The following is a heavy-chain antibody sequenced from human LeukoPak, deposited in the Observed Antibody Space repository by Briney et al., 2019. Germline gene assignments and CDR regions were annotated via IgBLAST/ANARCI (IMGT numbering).Heavy chain of an antibody. CDR2: INHSGST. CDR3: ASQYCSSTRCYEEHAFDI. V-gene: IGHV4-39*07. Sequence: PSQTLSLTCTVSGGSISSGSYYWSWIRQPPGKGLEWIGEINHSGSTNYNPSLMSRVTISVDTSKNQISLKLSSVTAADTAVYFCASQYCSSTRCYEEHAFDIWGQGTMVTVSS. D-gene: IGHD2-2*01. J-gene: IGHJ3*02. CDR1: GGSISSGSYY.